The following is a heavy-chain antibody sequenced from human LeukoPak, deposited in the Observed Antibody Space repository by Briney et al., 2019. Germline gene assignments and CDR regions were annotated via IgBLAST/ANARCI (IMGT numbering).Heavy chain of an antibody. CDR1: GFTFSSYG. CDR2: ISSDRNNE. J-gene: IGHJ4*02. Sequence: GRSLRLSCAASGFTFSSYGMHWVRQAPGKGLEWVAFISSDRNNEYYADSVKGRFTISRDNSKNTLYLQMNSLRAEDTAVYYCAKDRSSTWAVDYWGQGTLVIVSS. D-gene: IGHD6-13*01. V-gene: IGHV3-30*18. CDR3: AKDRSSTWAVDY.